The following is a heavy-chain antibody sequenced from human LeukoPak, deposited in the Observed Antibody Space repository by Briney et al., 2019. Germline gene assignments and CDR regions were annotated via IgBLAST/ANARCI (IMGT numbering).Heavy chain of an antibody. J-gene: IGHJ4*02. CDR3: ARQGSYYYDSSGYSAY. V-gene: IGHV1-46*01. CDR1: GYSFTRYF. Sequence: GASVKVSCKASGYSFTRYFIHWVRQAPGQGLEWMGIIIPSDGSTSYAQKFQGRVTMTRDTSTSTAFMELRSLRSDDTAVYYCARQGSYYYDSSGYSAYWGQGTLVTVAS. CDR2: IIPSDGST. D-gene: IGHD3-22*01.